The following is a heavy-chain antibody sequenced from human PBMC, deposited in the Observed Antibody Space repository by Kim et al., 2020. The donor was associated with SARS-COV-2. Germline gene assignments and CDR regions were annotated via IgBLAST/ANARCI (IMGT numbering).Heavy chain of an antibody. Sequence: GESLKISCKGSGYSFTSYWIGWVRQMPGKGLEWMGIIYPGDSDTRYSPSFQGQVTISADKSISTAYLQWSSLKASDTAMYYCARPRYYGSGSPNPTLYYFDYWGQGTLVTVSS. D-gene: IGHD3-10*01. CDR2: IYPGDSDT. J-gene: IGHJ4*02. V-gene: IGHV5-51*01. CDR1: GYSFTSYW. CDR3: ARPRYYGSGSPNPTLYYFDY.